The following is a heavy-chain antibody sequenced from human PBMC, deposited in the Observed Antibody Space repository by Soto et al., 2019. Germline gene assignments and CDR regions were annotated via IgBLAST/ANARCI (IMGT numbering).Heavy chain of an antibody. CDR1: GYSFTDCH. CDR2: INPKSGGT. V-gene: IGHV1-2*04. Sequence: ASVKVSCKASGYSFTDCHIHWVRQAPGQGLEWLGRINPKSGGTSTAQKFQGWVTMTTDTSISTASMELTRLTSDDTAIYYCARGDSTDCSNGVCSFFYNHDMDVWGK. D-gene: IGHD2-8*01. J-gene: IGHJ6*04. CDR3: ARGDSTDCSNGVCSFFYNHDMDV.